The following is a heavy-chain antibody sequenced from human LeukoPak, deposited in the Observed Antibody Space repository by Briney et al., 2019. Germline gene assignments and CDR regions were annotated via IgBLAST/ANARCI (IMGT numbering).Heavy chain of an antibody. CDR3: ARGLSRRRAFDI. V-gene: IGHV4-59*01. Sequence: SETLSLTCAVYGGSFSGYYWSWIRQPPGKGLEWIGYIYYSGSTNYNPSLKSRVTISVDTSKNQFSLKLSSVTAADTAVYYCARGLSRRRAFDIWGQGTMVTVSS. D-gene: IGHD2-2*01. CDR2: IYYSGST. CDR1: GGSFSGYY. J-gene: IGHJ3*02.